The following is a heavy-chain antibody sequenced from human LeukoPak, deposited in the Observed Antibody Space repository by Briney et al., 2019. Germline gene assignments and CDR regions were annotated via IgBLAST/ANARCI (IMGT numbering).Heavy chain of an antibody. CDR1: GDSISSYY. Sequence: SETLSLTCTVSGDSISSYYWGWIRQPPGKGLEWIGSIYYSGSTYYNPSLKSRVTISVDTSKNQFSLKLSSVTAADTAVYYCAVVVPAAIGNWFDPWGQGTLVTVSS. J-gene: IGHJ5*02. CDR3: AVVVPAAIGNWFDP. D-gene: IGHD2-2*02. CDR2: IYYSGST. V-gene: IGHV4-39*07.